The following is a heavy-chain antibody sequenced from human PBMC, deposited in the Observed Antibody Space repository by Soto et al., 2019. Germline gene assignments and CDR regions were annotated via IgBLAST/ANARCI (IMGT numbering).Heavy chain of an antibody. CDR2: IYYSGST. J-gene: IGHJ5*02. V-gene: IGHV4-31*03. D-gene: IGHD6-13*01. Sequence: QVQLQESGPGLVKPSQTLSLTCTVSGGSISSGNYYWSWIRQHPGKGLEWIGYIYYSGSTSYNPSLKSRVTISVDTSKNHFSLELSSVTAADTAVYYCARVFSDSSSFFDPWGQGTLVTVSS. CDR1: GGSISSGNYY. CDR3: ARVFSDSSSFFDP.